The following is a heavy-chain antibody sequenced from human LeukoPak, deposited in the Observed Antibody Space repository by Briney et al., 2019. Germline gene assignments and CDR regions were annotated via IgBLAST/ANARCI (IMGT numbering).Heavy chain of an antibody. Sequence: ASVKVSCKVSGYTLTELSMHWVRQAPGKGLEWMEGFDPEDGETIYAQKFQGRVTMTEDTSTDTAYMELSSLRSEDTAGYYCATTNLRFLEWLPPDYWGQGTLVTVSS. J-gene: IGHJ4*02. CDR1: GYTLTELS. CDR2: FDPEDGET. CDR3: ATTNLRFLEWLPPDY. D-gene: IGHD3-3*01. V-gene: IGHV1-24*01.